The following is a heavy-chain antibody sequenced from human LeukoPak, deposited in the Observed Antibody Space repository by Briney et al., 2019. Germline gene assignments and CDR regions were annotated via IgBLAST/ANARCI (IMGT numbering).Heavy chain of an antibody. CDR3: ARASDPAMVINY. V-gene: IGHV4-59*01. J-gene: IGHJ4*02. CDR2: IYYRGST. CDR1: GGSISSYY. Sequence: NPSETLSLTCTVSGGSISSYYWSWIRQPPGKGLEWIGYIYYRGSTNYNPSLKSRVTISVDTSKNQFSLKLSSVTAADPAVYYCARASDPAMVINYWGQGTLVTVSS. D-gene: IGHD5-18*01.